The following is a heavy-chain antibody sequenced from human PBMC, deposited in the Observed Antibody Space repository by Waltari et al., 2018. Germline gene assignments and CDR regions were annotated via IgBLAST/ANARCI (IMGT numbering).Heavy chain of an antibody. CDR3: VKGGYIISDY. CDR1: GFTFNSVS. Sequence: EVQLVESGGGLVKPGGSLTLSCEASGFTFNSVSMTWVRQATGKGLEWRSTIASGSDYIFYAVSVRGRFTISRDNARSTVNLRMNSLRTEDTAVYYCVKGGYIISDYWGQGIQVIVSS. CDR2: IASGSDYI. J-gene: IGHJ4*02. D-gene: IGHD3-22*01. V-gene: IGHV3-21*02.